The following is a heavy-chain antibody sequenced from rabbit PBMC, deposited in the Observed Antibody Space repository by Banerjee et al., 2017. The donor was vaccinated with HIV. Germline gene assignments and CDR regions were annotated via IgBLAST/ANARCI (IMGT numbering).Heavy chain of an antibody. CDR1: GIDFSSYW. V-gene: IGHV1S45*01. J-gene: IGHJ4*01. Sequence: QEQLEESGGGLVKPGGTLTLTCKASGIDFSSYWMCWVRQAPGKGLEWIACIYAGSSVGTYYASWAKGRFTISLDKAHNTVFLQMTSLTAADTATYFCARSSSSGYYIPLKLWGQGTLVTVS. CDR2: IYAGSSVGT. D-gene: IGHD1-1*01. CDR3: ARSSSSGYYIPLKL.